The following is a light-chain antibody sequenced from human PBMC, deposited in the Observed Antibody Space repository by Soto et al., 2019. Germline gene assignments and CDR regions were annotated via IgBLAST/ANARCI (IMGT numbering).Light chain of an antibody. CDR1: QSVSSTY. CDR2: GAS. CDR3: KQYRSSPRT. J-gene: IGKJ1*01. V-gene: IGKV3-20*01. Sequence: EIVLTQSPGTLSLSPGERATLSCRASQSVSSTYLAWYQQKPGQAPRLLIYGASRRASGIPDRFSGSGSGTDFTLTISRLEPEDFAVYYCKQYRSSPRTLGQGTKVDIK.